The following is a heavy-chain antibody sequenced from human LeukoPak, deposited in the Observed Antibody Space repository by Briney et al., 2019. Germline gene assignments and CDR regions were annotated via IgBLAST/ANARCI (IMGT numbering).Heavy chain of an antibody. J-gene: IGHJ4*02. CDR1: GYTFTGYY. V-gene: IGHV1-2*02. CDR3: ARFPAGGVVIRKYYFDY. CDR2: INPNSGGT. Sequence: ASVKVSCKASGYTFTGYYLHWVRQAPGQGLEWMGWINPNSGGTNYAQKFQGRVTMTRDTSISTAYMELSRLRYDDTAVFYCARFPAGGVVIRKYYFDYWGQGTLVTVSS. D-gene: IGHD3-3*01.